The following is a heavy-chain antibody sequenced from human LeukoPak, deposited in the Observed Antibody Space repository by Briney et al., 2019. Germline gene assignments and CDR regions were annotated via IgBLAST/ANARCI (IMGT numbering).Heavy chain of an antibody. CDR1: GFTFSSYS. CDR3: ARAPSSSGWPDY. D-gene: IGHD6-19*01. Sequence: PGGSLRLSCAASGFTFSSYSMNWVRQAPGKGLEWVSSISSSSSYIYYADSVKGRFTISRDNAKNSLYLQMNSLRAEDTAVYYCARAPSSSGWPDYWGQGTLVTVSS. CDR2: ISSSSSYI. V-gene: IGHV3-21*01. J-gene: IGHJ4*02.